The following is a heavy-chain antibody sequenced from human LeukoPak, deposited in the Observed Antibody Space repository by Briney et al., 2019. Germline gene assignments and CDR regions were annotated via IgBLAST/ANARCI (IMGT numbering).Heavy chain of an antibody. CDR3: ARQYGIGPIGVWFDP. V-gene: IGHV4-59*01. D-gene: IGHD2-8*01. Sequence: SETLSLTCSVSGVSSSSSYWSWIRQPPGKGLERIGYIYYSGTTNYNPSLKSRVTMSIDTPKNQVSLKLSSVTAADTAVYYCARQYGIGPIGVWFDPWGQGTLVTVSS. J-gene: IGHJ5*02. CDR1: GVSSSSSY. CDR2: IYYSGTT.